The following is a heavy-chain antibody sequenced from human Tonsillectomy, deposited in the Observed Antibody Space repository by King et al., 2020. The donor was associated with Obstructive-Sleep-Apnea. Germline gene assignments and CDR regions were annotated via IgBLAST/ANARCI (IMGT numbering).Heavy chain of an antibody. J-gene: IGHJ4*02. CDR1: GDSISSSNYY. D-gene: IGHD3-22*01. CDR3: ARGRSSYYDSSGYFYPLDF. CDR2: IYYSGST. V-gene: IGHV4-39*07. Sequence: QLQESGPGLVKPSETLSLTCTVSGDSISSSNYYWGWIRQPPGKGLEWIGSIYYSGSTYYNPSLKSRVTISVDTSKNQFSLKLSSVTAADTAVYYCARGRSSYYDSSGYFYPLDFWGQGTLVTVSS.